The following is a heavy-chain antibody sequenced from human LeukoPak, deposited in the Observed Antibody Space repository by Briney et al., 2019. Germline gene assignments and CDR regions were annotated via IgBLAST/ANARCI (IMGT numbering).Heavy chain of an antibody. V-gene: IGHV4-30-2*01. CDR3: ARHRYHSSSSVVFDY. J-gene: IGHJ4*02. D-gene: IGHD6-13*01. CDR1: GGSISSGGYS. Sequence: SETLSLTCAVSGGSISSGGYSWSWIRQPPGKGLEWIGYIYHSGSTYYNPSLKSRVTISVDTSKNQFSLKLSSVTAADTAVYYCARHRYHSSSSVVFDYWGQGTLVTVSS. CDR2: IYHSGST.